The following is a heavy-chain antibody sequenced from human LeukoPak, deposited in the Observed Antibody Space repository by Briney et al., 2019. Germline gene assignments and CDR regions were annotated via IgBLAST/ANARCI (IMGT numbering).Heavy chain of an antibody. Sequence: SETLSLTRAVYGGSFSGYYWSWIRQPPGKGLEWIGEINHSGSTNYNPSLKSRVTISVDTSKNQFSLKLSSVTAADTAVYYCARDQGENYDFWSGYCCDAFDIWGQGTMVTVSS. V-gene: IGHV4-34*01. D-gene: IGHD3-3*01. J-gene: IGHJ3*02. CDR1: GGSFSGYY. CDR2: INHSGST. CDR3: ARDQGENYDFWSGYCCDAFDI.